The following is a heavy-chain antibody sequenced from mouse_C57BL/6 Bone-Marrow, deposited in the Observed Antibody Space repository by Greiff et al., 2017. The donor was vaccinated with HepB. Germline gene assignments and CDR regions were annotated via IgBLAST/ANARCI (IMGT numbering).Heavy chain of an antibody. CDR1: GFTFSDYY. V-gene: IGHV5-16*01. Sequence: EVQRVESEGGLVQPGSSMKLSCTASGFTFSDYYMAWVRQVPEKGLEWVANINYDGSSTYYLDSLKSRFIISGDHAKNILDLQMSSLTSEDTATYYCARGGGGTWFAYWGQGTLVTVSA. CDR3: ARGGGGTWFAY. CDR2: INYDGSST. J-gene: IGHJ3*01.